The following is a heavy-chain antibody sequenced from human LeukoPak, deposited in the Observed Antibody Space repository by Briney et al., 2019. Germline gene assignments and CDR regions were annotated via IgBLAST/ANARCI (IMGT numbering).Heavy chain of an antibody. Sequence: GGSLRLSCAASGFTFRSYWMSWVRQAPGKGLEWVANIKQDGSEKYYVDSVKGRFTISRDNAKNSLYLQMNSLRAEDTAVYYCARAKMRIAAAGIYYYWGQGTLVTVSS. V-gene: IGHV3-7*01. J-gene: IGHJ4*02. CDR3: ARAKMRIAAAGIYYY. CDR1: GFTFRSYW. CDR2: IKQDGSEK. D-gene: IGHD6-13*01.